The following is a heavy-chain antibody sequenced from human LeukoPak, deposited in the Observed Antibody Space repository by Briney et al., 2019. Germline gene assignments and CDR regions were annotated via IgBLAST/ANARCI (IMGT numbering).Heavy chain of an antibody. V-gene: IGHV3-30*18. CDR1: GITFSSYG. Sequence: GGSLRLSCAASGITFSSYGMRWVRQAPGKGLEWVAVISYDGSDKYYAASVNGRSTISRDNSKNTVYLQVSSLRAEDTAMYFCAKDMATGFNSFDMWGQGTMVTVSS. J-gene: IGHJ3*02. D-gene: IGHD5-24*01. CDR3: AKDMATGFNSFDM. CDR2: ISYDGSDK.